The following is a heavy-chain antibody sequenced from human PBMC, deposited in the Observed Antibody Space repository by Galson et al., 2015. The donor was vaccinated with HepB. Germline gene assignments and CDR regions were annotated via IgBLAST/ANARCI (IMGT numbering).Heavy chain of an antibody. J-gene: IGHJ4*02. D-gene: IGHD3-3*02. CDR1: GDSVRSDF. CDR3: AKIRNQALDY. CDR2: LYDSGST. Sequence: ETLSLTCSVSGDSVRSDFWSWVRQPPGRALEWIGYLYDSGSTRYNPSLESRVTMSVNTSKNQFSLKLTSVTAADTAVYYCAKIRNQALDYWGQGTLVTVSS. V-gene: IGHV4-59*02.